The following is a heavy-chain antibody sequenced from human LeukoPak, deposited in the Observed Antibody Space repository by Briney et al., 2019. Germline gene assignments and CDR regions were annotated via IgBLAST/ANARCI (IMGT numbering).Heavy chain of an antibody. CDR3: ARDLRSFELGIVGY. Sequence: GGSLRPSCAASGFTFTDYYMSWIRQAPGKGLEWVSYIGSTGRNIYYADSGKGRFTISRDNAKNSQYLQMNSLRAEDTALYYCARDLRSFELGIVGYWGQGTLVTVSS. CDR1: GFTFTDYY. J-gene: IGHJ4*02. V-gene: IGHV3-11*04. CDR2: IGSTGRNI. D-gene: IGHD7-27*01.